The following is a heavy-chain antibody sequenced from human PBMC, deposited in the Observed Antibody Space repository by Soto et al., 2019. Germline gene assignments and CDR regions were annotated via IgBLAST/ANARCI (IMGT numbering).Heavy chain of an antibody. D-gene: IGHD1-26*01. J-gene: IGHJ1*01. CDR1: GFTFSSYA. CDR3: ARERSGRAEH. Sequence: PGGSLRLSCAASGFTFSSYAMSWVRQAPGKGLEWVSVITGSGDNIYYADSVKGRFAISRDNSQNTVSLQMNGLRADDTAVYYCARERSGRAEHWGQGTQVTVSS. V-gene: IGHV3-23*01. CDR2: ITGSGDNI.